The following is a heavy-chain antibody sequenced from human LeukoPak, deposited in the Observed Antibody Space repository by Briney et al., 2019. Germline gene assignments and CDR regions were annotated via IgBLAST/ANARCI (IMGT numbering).Heavy chain of an antibody. CDR1: GYTFTGYY. CDR2: INPNSGGT. J-gene: IGHJ5*02. Sequence: GASVKVSCKASGYTFTGYYMHWARQAPGQGLEWMGWINPNSGGTNYAQKFQGRVTMTRDTSISTAYMELSRLRSDDTAVYYCARDQRYCSGGSCYPDWFDPWGQGTLVTVSS. CDR3: ARDQRYCSGGSCYPDWFDP. D-gene: IGHD2-15*01. V-gene: IGHV1-2*02.